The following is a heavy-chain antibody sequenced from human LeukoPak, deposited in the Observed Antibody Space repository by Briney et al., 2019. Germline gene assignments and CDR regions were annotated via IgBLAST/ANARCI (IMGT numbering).Heavy chain of an antibody. D-gene: IGHD3-10*01. Sequence: QPGGSLRLSCAASGFTFSSYVMSWVRQAPGKGLEWVSAISGSGGSTYYADSVKGRFTISRDNSKNTLYLQMNSLRAEDTAVYYCAKSENTMVRPPTNWFDPWGQGTLVTVSS. V-gene: IGHV3-23*01. CDR3: AKSENTMVRPPTNWFDP. CDR1: GFTFSSYV. J-gene: IGHJ5*02. CDR2: ISGSGGST.